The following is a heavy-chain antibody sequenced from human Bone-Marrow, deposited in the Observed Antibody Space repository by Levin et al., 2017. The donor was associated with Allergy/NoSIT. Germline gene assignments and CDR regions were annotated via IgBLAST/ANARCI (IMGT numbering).Heavy chain of an antibody. V-gene: IGHV3-30*04. D-gene: IGHD5-18*01. CDR1: GFTFNNHP. CDR3: ARGRTTTMGTWFDP. J-gene: IGHJ5*02. CDR2: TSYNGRNT. Sequence: PGGSLRLSCAASGFTFNNHPMHWVRQAPGKGLEWVAVTSYNGRNTYYSDSVQGRFIISRDNSNNTVSLEMNNLRAEDTALYYCARGRTTTMGTWFDPWGQGTLVTVSS.